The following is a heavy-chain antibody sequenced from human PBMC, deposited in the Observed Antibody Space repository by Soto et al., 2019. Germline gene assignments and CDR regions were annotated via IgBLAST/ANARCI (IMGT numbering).Heavy chain of an antibody. CDR3: AREGGGATATLDYYYFYMDV. J-gene: IGHJ6*03. V-gene: IGHV1-2*02. CDR1: GYRFSYYY. Sequence: QVQLVQSGAEVKKPGASVTVSCKASGYRFSYYYLHWVRPAPGQGPEWMGWMNPNSGGTKYAQKFRGRVTMTRDTSGRTAFMELNWLKSDDTAVYYWAREGGGATATLDYYYFYMDVWGIGTTVTVSS. CDR2: MNPNSGGT. D-gene: IGHD5-12*01.